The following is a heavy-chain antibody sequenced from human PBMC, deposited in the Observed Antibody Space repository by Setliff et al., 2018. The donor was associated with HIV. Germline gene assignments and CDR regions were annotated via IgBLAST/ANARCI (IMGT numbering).Heavy chain of an antibody. J-gene: IGHJ4*02. V-gene: IGHV4-59*08. CDR2: IYYIGNT. CDR1: GGSISGYY. D-gene: IGHD3-10*01. Sequence: SETLSLTCTVSGGSISGYYWSWIRQPPGKGLEWIGYIYYIGNTNYNPSLKGRVTISVDGSNNQFSLKLKTVTAADTAVYYCARWHPPYGFWEEDYWGQGILVTVSS. CDR3: ARWHPPYGFWEEDY.